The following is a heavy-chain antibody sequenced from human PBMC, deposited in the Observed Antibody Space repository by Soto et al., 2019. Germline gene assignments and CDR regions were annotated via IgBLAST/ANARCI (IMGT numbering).Heavy chain of an antibody. CDR1: GDSISSYC. Sequence: SETLSLTCTVSGDSISSYCWTWIRQPPGKGLEWIGYIYYKGSTNYNPSLKSRVTISLDTSKNQFSLKLRSVTAADTAVYYCVREPSSGALFDPWGQGTLVTVSS. J-gene: IGHJ5*02. D-gene: IGHD6-19*01. CDR3: VREPSSGALFDP. V-gene: IGHV4-59*01. CDR2: IYYKGST.